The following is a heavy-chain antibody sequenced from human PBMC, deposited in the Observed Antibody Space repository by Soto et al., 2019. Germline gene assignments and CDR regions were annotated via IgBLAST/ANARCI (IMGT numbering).Heavy chain of an antibody. CDR3: ASLQVPGNFDY. CDR2: IYYSGDT. D-gene: IGHD6-13*01. Sequence: SETLSLTCTVSGGSIRSSNYYWAWVRQPPGKGLEWIANIYYSGDTYFHPSLRSRLTVSVDTSKNQFSLKLSSLTAADTAMYYCASLQVPGNFDYWGQGALVTVSS. CDR1: GGSIRSSNYY. V-gene: IGHV4-39*01. J-gene: IGHJ4*02.